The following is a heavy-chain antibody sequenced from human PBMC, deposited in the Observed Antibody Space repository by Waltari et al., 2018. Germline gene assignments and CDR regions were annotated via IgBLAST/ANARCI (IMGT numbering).Heavy chain of an antibody. D-gene: IGHD3-10*01. V-gene: IGHV3-21*01. CDR1: GFTFSRYS. CDR3: ARHWFGEADYYYYYGMDV. Sequence: EVQLVESGGGLVKPGGSLRLSCAASGFTFSRYSLNWVRQAPGKGREWVSSISSSSSYIYYADSVKGRFTISRDNAKNSLYLQMNSLRAEDTAVYYCARHWFGEADYYYYYGMDVWGQGTTVTVSS. J-gene: IGHJ6*02. CDR2: ISSSSSYI.